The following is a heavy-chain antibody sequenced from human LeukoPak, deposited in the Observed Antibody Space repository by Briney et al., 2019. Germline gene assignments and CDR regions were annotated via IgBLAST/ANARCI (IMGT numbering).Heavy chain of an antibody. V-gene: IGHV3-21*01. Sequence: PGGSLRLSCAASGFTFSSYSMNWVRQAPGKGLEWVSSISSSGSYIYYADSVKGRFTISRDNAKNSLYLQMNSLRVEDTAVYYCTRDSSATHYYFDLWGRGTLVTVSS. CDR1: GFTFSSYS. CDR3: TRDSSATHYYFDL. D-gene: IGHD1-26*01. CDR2: ISSSGSYI. J-gene: IGHJ2*01.